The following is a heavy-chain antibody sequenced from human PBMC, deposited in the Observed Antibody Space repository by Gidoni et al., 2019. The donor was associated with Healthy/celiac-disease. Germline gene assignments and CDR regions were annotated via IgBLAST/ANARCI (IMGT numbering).Heavy chain of an antibody. CDR3: ARDLSAGVVVPAATDYYYYGMDV. V-gene: IGHV1-2*02. CDR1: GYTFTGYY. CDR2: IKPNSGGT. Sequence: QVQLVQSGAEVKKPGASVKVSCTASGYTFTGYYMPWVRQAPGQGLEWMGWIKPNSGGTNYAQKFQGRVTMTRDTSISTAYMELSRLRSDDTAVYYCARDLSAGVVVPAATDYYYYGMDVWGQGTTVTVSS. D-gene: IGHD2-2*01. J-gene: IGHJ6*02.